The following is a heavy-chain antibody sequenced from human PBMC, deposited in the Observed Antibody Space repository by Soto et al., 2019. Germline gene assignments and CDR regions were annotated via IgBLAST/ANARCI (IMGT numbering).Heavy chain of an antibody. V-gene: IGHV4-59*08. J-gene: IGHJ6*02. CDR3: VRQGIDYLHGLVDV. D-gene: IGHD4-17*01. CDR2: VYYTGDT. Sequence: QVQLQQSGPRLVKPSETLSLTCTVSSGPDRSHNWGWIRQPPGRGLEWIGYVYYTGDTAYNPSLRGRVTIPADTSTNDISLTLTSVTAADTAVYYCVRQGIDYLHGLVDVWGQGTTVSVSS. CDR1: SGPDRSHN.